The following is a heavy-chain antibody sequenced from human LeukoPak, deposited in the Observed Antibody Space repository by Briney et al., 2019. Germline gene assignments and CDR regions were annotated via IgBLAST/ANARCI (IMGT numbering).Heavy chain of an antibody. CDR3: ARVLETDCSGGSCYSGLDY. V-gene: IGHV3-21*01. CDR2: ISRTGNYI. J-gene: IGHJ4*02. Sequence: GGSLRLSCAASGFTFSRYNMNWVRQAPGKGLEWVSSISRTGNYIYYADSVKGRFTISRVNAQNSLFLQMNSLRVEDTAVYYCARVLETDCSGGSCYSGLDYWGQGTLVTVSS. CDR1: GFTFSRYN. D-gene: IGHD2-15*01.